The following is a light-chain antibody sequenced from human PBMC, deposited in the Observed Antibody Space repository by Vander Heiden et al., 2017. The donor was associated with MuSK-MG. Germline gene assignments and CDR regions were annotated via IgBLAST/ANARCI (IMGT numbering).Light chain of an antibody. Sequence: FMLTQPHSLSESPGKTMTISCTRSSGSIARNYVQWYQQRPGSSPTTVIYENKQRPSGVPDRFSGSIDSSSNAASLTISGLKTEDEADYYCQSYDNNNVIFGGGTKVTVL. CDR2: ENK. J-gene: IGLJ2*01. CDR1: SGSIARNY. CDR3: QSYDNNNVI. V-gene: IGLV6-57*01.